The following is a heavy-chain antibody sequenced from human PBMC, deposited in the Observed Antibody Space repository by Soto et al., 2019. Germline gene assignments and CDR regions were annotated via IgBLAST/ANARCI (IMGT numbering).Heavy chain of an antibody. CDR1: GYTFTSYD. CDR2: MNPNSGNT. CDR3: ARQASGVAARIWYFDL. V-gene: IGHV1-8*01. J-gene: IGHJ2*01. D-gene: IGHD2-15*01. Sequence: QVQLVQSGAEVKKPGASVKVSCKASGYTFTSYDINWVRQATGQGLEWVGWMNPNSGNTGYAQKFQGRVTMTRDTXLXXAYMELRSLRSEDTAVYYWARQASGVAARIWYFDLWGRGTLVTVSS.